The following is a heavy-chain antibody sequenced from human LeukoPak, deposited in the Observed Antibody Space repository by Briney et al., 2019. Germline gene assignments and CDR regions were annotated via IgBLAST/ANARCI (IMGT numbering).Heavy chain of an antibody. CDR3: AREAYCSGGSCYSGYFDS. CDR2: IYHSGST. CDR1: GYSLSSGYY. V-gene: IGHV4-38-2*02. Sequence: SETLSLTCTVSGYSLSSGYYWGSIRQPPGKGLEWNGSIYHSGSTYYNPSLKSRVTISVDTSKNQFSLKLTSVTAADAAVYYCAREAYCSGGSCYSGYFDSWGQGTLVTVSS. D-gene: IGHD2-15*01. J-gene: IGHJ4*02.